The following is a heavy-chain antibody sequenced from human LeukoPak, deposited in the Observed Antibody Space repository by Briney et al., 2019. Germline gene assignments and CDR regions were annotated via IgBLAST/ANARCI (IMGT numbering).Heavy chain of an antibody. V-gene: IGHV3-30*18. Sequence: GRSLRLSCAASGFTFSSYGMHWVRQAPGKGLEWVAVISYDGSNQYYADSVKGRFTISRDNSKNTLYLQMNSLRAEDTAVYYCAKGYCTNGVCYPYGMDVWGQGTTVTVSS. CDR1: GFTFSSYG. CDR2: ISYDGSNQ. CDR3: AKGYCTNGVCYPYGMDV. D-gene: IGHD2-8*01. J-gene: IGHJ6*02.